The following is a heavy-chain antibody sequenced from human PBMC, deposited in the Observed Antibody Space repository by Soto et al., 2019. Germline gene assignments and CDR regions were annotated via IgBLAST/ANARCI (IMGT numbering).Heavy chain of an antibody. Sequence: SGPTLVNPTQTLTLTCTFSGFSLSTSGMCVSWIRQPPGKALEWLARIDWDDDKYYSTSLKTRLTISKDTSKNQVVLTMTNMDPVDTATYYCARIRGWDSSSLGNYYYYMDVWGKGTTVTVSS. J-gene: IGHJ6*03. V-gene: IGHV2-70*11. D-gene: IGHD6-6*01. CDR3: ARIRGWDSSSLGNYYYYMDV. CDR1: GFSLSTSGMC. CDR2: IDWDDDK.